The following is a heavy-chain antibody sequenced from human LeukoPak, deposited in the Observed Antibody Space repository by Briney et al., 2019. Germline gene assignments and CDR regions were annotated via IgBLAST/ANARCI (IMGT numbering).Heavy chain of an antibody. CDR1: GFTVRSNY. Sequence: PGGSLRLSCAASGFTVRSNYMSWVRQAPGKGLEWVSVIYSGGSTYYADSVKGRFTISRDNSKNTLYLQMNSLRAEDTAVYYCARGGSYDSSGYSGLDWGKGTTVTVSS. D-gene: IGHD3-22*01. CDR3: ARGGSYDSSGYSGLD. V-gene: IGHV3-53*01. J-gene: IGHJ6*04. CDR2: IYSGGST.